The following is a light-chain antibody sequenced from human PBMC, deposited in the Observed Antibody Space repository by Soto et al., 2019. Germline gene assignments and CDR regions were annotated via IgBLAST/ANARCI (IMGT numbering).Light chain of an antibody. Sequence: DIQMTQSPSTLSASVGDRVTITCRARQSISSWLAWYQQKPGKAPKVLIYDASKLESGVPSRFGGSGSGLEFTLTISSLQPDDFVTYYCQQYNSYSLTFGGGTKVEIK. CDR1: QSISSW. CDR3: QQYNSYSLT. CDR2: DAS. V-gene: IGKV1-5*01. J-gene: IGKJ4*01.